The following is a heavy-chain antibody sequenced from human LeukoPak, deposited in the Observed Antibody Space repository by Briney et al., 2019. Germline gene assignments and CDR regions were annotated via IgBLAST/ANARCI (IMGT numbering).Heavy chain of an antibody. CDR1: GYNFIGFY. V-gene: IGHV1-2*06. CDR3: ARGATRLATAGAEFDS. J-gene: IGHJ4*02. D-gene: IGHD6-13*01. Sequence: ASVRDSCKASGYNFIGFYMHWVRQAPGQSLEWMGRINPNSGETSFALSFQGRVTMTRDTSINTAYMELGRLTSDDTAVYFCARGATRLATAGAEFDSWGQGTLVIVSS. CDR2: INPNSGET.